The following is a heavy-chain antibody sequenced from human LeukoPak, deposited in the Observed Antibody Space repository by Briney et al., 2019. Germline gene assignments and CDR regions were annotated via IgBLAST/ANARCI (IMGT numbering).Heavy chain of an antibody. V-gene: IGHV3-74*01. CDR2: INSDGSTT. CDR3: AREPGRVRGVTIFDY. J-gene: IGHJ4*02. CDR1: GFTFSSYW. D-gene: IGHD3-10*01. Sequence: PGGSLRLSCAASGFTFSSYWMHWVRQAPGKGLVWVSRINSDGSTTNYADSVKGRFTISRDNAKNTLYLQMNSLRAEDTAVYYCAREPGRVRGVTIFDYWGQGALVTVSS.